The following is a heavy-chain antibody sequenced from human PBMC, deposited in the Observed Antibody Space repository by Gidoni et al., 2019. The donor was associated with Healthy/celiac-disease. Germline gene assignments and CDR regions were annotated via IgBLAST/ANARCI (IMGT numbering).Heavy chain of an antibody. CDR3: AKDPGVSTREFDY. D-gene: IGHD6-6*01. J-gene: IGHJ4*02. Sequence: EVQLLESGGGLVQPGGSLRLSCAASGFTFSSYAMSWVRQAPGKGLEWVSAISGSGGSKYYADSVKGRFTISRDNAKNTLYLQMNSLRAEDTAVYYCAKDPGVSTREFDYWGQGTLVTVSS. CDR2: ISGSGGSK. CDR1: GFTFSSYA. V-gene: IGHV3-23*01.